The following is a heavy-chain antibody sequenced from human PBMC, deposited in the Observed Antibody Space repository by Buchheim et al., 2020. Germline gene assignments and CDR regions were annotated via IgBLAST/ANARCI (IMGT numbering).Heavy chain of an antibody. CDR1: GFSFSNCA. CDR3: AKSPGATPPSCSRWIDP. Sequence: EVQLLESGGGLVQPGGSLRLSCVASGFSFSNCAMNWVRQAPGKGLEWVSLIGAGDAETYYADSVKGRFTISTDSSRNILYLQMNSLRAEETAVYYCAKSPGATPPSCSRWIDPWGQGTL. CDR2: IGAGDAET. V-gene: IGHV3-23*01. J-gene: IGHJ5*02. D-gene: IGHD1-14*01.